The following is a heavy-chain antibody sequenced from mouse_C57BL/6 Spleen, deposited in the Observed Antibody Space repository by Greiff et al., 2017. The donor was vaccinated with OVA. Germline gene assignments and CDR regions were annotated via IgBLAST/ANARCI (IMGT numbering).Heavy chain of an antibody. CDR2: IYPGDGDT. CDR3: ARKDYGSSYSLDY. J-gene: IGHJ2*01. Sequence: VQLQQSGAELVKPGASVKISCKASGYAFSSYWMNWVKQRPGKGLEWIGQIYPGDGDTNYNGKFKGKATLTADKSSSTAYMQLSSLTSEDSAVYFCARKDYGSSYSLDYWGQGTTLTVSS. V-gene: IGHV1-80*01. CDR1: GYAFSSYW. D-gene: IGHD1-1*01.